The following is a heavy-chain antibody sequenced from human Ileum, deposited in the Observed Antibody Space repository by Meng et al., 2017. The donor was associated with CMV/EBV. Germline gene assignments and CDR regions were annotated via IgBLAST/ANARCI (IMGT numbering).Heavy chain of an antibody. D-gene: IGHD3-3*01. CDR3: ARDRVLCSGYGIGY. CDR2: INPNSGST. J-gene: IGHJ4*02. Sequence: ASVKVSCKVSGYPFTNYYIHWVRHVPGQGLEYMGLINPNSGSTDNAQNFQGRVTMTRDTSTSTVYMELSSLRSDDTALYYCARDRVLCSGYGIGYWGQGPLVTVSS. CDR1: GYPFTNYY. V-gene: IGHV1-2*02.